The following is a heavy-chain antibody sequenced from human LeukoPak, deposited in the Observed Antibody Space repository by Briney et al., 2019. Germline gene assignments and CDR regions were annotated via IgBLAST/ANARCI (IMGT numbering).Heavy chain of an antibody. J-gene: IGHJ6*04. CDR3: ARDRGFGQADV. V-gene: IGHV3-30*04. CDR2: ISYDGSNK. CDR1: GFTFSSYA. D-gene: IGHD3-10*01. Sequence: GGSLRLSCAASGFTFSSYAMHWVRQAPGKGLEWVAVISYDGSNKYYADSVKGRFTISRDNSKNTLYLQMNSLRAEDTAVYYCARDRGFGQADVWGKRTTVTISS.